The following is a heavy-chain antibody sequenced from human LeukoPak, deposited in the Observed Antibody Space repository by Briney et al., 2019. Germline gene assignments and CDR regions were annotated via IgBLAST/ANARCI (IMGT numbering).Heavy chain of an antibody. CDR3: ARETPDYYGSGSYSVAFDI. D-gene: IGHD3-10*01. CDR1: GYTFTSYA. CDR2: INAGNGNT. J-gene: IGHJ3*02. Sequence: ASVKVSCKASGYTFTSYAMHWVRQAPGQRLEWMGWINAGNGNTKYSQKFQGRVTITRDTSASTAYMELRSLRSDDTAVYYCARETPDYYGSGSYSVAFDIWGQGTMVTVSS. V-gene: IGHV1-3*01.